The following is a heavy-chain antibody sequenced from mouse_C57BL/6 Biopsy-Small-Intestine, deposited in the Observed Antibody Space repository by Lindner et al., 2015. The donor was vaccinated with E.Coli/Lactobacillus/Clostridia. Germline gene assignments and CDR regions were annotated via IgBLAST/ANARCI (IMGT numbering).Heavy chain of an antibody. Sequence: VQLQESGAELVKPGASVKISCKVSGYSFSRYWMNWVKQGPGKGLEWIGQIYPGDGDTNYNGKFKGKATLTADKFSSTAYMHLSRLTSEDSAVYFCARGGYGSSYGAMDYWGQGTSVTVSS. D-gene: IGHD1-1*01. CDR1: GYSFSRYW. J-gene: IGHJ4*01. CDR3: ARGGYGSSYGAMDY. V-gene: IGHV1-80*01. CDR2: IYPGDGDT.